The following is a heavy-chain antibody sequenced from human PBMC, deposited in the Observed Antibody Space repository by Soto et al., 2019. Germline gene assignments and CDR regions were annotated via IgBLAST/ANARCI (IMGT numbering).Heavy chain of an antibody. D-gene: IGHD2-15*01. V-gene: IGHV3-23*01. CDR1: GFGLSSYA. Sequence: GGRVRRPXVASGFGLSSYAMSWVRQAPGKGLEWVSAISCSGGSTYDADSVKGQFTISRDNAIYTLYPPMNSLRADDTALYYWAKMALGVAREDYWGQGTRDTVS. CDR3: AKMALGVAREDY. CDR2: ISCSGGST. J-gene: IGHJ4*02.